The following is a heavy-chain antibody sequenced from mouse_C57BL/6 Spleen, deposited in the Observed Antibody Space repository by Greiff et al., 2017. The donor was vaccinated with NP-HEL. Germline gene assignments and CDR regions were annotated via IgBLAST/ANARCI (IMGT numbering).Heavy chain of an antibody. V-gene: IGHV1-82*01. J-gene: IGHJ2*01. CDR3: ARDYYYGSSSYYFDY. Sequence: QVQLQQSGPELVKPGASVKISCKASGYAFSSSWMNWVKQRPGKGLEWIGRIYPGDGDTNYNGKFKGKATLTADKSSSTAYMQLSSLTSEDSAVYFCARDYYYGSSSYYFDYWGQGTTLTVSS. D-gene: IGHD1-1*01. CDR1: GYAFSSSW. CDR2: IYPGDGDT.